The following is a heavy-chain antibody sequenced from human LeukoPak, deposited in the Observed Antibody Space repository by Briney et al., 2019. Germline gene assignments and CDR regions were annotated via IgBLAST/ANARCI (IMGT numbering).Heavy chain of an antibody. V-gene: IGHV1-8*02. J-gene: IGHJ5*02. CDR2: MNPNSGNT. CDR1: GGTFSSYA. CDR3: ARGSSSLFGIFGEYNWFDP. D-gene: IGHD3-3*01. Sequence: GASVKVSCKASGGTFSSYAISWVRQATGQGLEWMGWMNPNSGNTGYAQKFQGRVTMTRSTSISTAYMELSSLRSEDTAVYYCARGSSSLFGIFGEYNWFDPWGQGTLVTVSS.